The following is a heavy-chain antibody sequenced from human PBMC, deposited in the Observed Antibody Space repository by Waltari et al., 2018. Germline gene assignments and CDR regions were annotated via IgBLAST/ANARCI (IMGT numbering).Heavy chain of an antibody. CDR1: GFTFSRYA. J-gene: IGHJ5*02. V-gene: IGHV3-64D*06. D-gene: IGHD3-22*01. CDR3: VKDEDDTSGYPS. Sequence: EVQLVESGGGLVQPGGSLRLSCSASGFTFSRYAMHWVRQAPGKGLEYVSAINSHGTKTYYADSVKGRFTISRDNSKNTFYLQMSSLRTEDTAVYYCVKDEDDTSGYPSWGQGTLVTVSS. CDR2: INSHGTKT.